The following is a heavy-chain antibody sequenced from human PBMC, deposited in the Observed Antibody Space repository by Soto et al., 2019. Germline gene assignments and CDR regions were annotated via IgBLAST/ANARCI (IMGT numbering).Heavy chain of an antibody. CDR2: IYYSGSS. CDR1: GGSISSSGYY. D-gene: IGHD2-8*02. V-gene: IGHV4-39*01. J-gene: IGHJ4*02. Sequence: SETLSLTCTVSGGSISSSGYYWGWIRQSPGKGLEWIANIYYSGSSYYNPSLKSRVTISEHSSKDQFSLKLISVTAADTAVYYCARGGGVYYFDYWGQGTLVTVSS. CDR3: ARGGGVYYFDY.